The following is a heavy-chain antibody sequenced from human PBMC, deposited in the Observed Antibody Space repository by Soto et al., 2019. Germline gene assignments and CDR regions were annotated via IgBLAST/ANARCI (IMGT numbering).Heavy chain of an antibody. J-gene: IGHJ4*02. D-gene: IGHD6-19*01. CDR1: GGSISSTNW. CDR3: ARNGYSSGWYHFDY. Sequence: QVQLQESGPGLVKPSGTLSLTCAVSGGSISSTNWWSWVRQPPGKGLEWIGEIHHSGSTNYKSSLENRVTKSVDKSKNQFSLKLSSVTAADTAVYYCARNGYSSGWYHFDYWGQGTLVTVSS. V-gene: IGHV4-4*02. CDR2: IHHSGST.